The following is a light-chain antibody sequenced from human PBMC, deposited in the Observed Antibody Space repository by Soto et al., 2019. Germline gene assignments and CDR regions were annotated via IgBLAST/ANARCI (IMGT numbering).Light chain of an antibody. J-gene: IGLJ2*01. V-gene: IGLV2-14*03. Sequence: QSALTQPASVSGSPGQSITISCTGTSSDIGGYNYVSWYQHHPGKAPKLMIFDVSNRPSGVSNRFSASKSGNTASLTISGLQAEDEADYYCSSYTSSSSHVVFGGGTQLTVL. CDR1: SSDIGGYNY. CDR2: DVS. CDR3: SSYTSSSSHVV.